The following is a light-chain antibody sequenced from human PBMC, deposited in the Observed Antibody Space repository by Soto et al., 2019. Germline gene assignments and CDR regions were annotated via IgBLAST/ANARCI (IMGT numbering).Light chain of an antibody. CDR1: QSGSSSY. CDR2: GAS. J-gene: IGKJ3*01. V-gene: IGKV3-20*01. CDR3: QTYGSSPT. Sequence: EIVLTQSPGTLSLSPGERATLSCRASQSGSSSYLAWYQQKPGQAPRLLIYGASSRATGIPDRLSGSGSGTDFTVTISRREPEDFAVYFCQTYGSSPTFSPGTKVDIK.